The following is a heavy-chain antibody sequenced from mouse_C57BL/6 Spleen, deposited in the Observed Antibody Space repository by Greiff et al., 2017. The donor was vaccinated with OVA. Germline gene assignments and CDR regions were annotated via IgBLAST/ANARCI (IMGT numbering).Heavy chain of an antibody. CDR1: GYTFTSYW. CDR2: IHPNSGST. CDR3: ARGDRYFDY. Sequence: QVQLQQPGAELVKPGASVKLSCKASGYTFTSYWMHWVKQRPGQGLEWIGMIHPNSGSTNYNEKLKSKATLTVDKSSSTAYMQLSSLTSEDSAVYYCARGDRYFDYWGQGTTLTVSS. J-gene: IGHJ2*01. V-gene: IGHV1-64*01. D-gene: IGHD3-3*01.